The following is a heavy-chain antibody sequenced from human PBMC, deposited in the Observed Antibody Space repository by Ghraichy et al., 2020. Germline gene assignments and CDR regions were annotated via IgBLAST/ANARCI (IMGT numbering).Heavy chain of an antibody. Sequence: SETLSLTCTVSGGSISSYYWSWIRQPPGKGLEWIGYIYYSGSTNYNPSLKSRVTISVDTSKNQFSLKLSSVTAADTAVYYCAREVTIFGVASWFDPWGQGTLVTVSS. D-gene: IGHD3-3*01. CDR3: AREVTIFGVASWFDP. CDR2: IYYSGST. J-gene: IGHJ5*02. CDR1: GGSISSYY. V-gene: IGHV4-59*01.